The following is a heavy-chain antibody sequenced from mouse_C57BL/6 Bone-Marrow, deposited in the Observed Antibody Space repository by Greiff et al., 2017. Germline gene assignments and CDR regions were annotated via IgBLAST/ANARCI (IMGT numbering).Heavy chain of an antibody. D-gene: IGHD4-1*01. CDR1: EYEFPSHD. J-gene: IGHJ2*01. Sequence: EVKLMESGGGLVQPGESLKLSCESNEYEFPSHDMSWVRKTPEKRLELVAAINSDGGSTYYPDTMERRVIISRDNTKKTLYLQMSSLRSEDTALYYCARQGGTGSSFDYWGQGTTLTVSS. V-gene: IGHV5-2*01. CDR2: INSDGGST. CDR3: ARQGGTGSSFDY.